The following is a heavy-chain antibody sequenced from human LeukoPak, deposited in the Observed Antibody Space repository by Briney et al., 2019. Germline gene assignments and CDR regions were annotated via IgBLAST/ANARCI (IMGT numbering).Heavy chain of an antibody. J-gene: IGHJ4*02. CDR1: GFTFSSYE. V-gene: IGHV3-48*03. Sequence: GGSLRLSCAASGFTFSSYEMNWVRQAPGKGLEWVSYISSSGSTIYYADSVKGRFTISRDNAKNSLYLQMNSLRAEDTAVYYCTRESMIVVGAHDYWGQGTLVTVSS. CDR3: TRESMIVVGAHDY. CDR2: ISSSGSTI. D-gene: IGHD3-22*01.